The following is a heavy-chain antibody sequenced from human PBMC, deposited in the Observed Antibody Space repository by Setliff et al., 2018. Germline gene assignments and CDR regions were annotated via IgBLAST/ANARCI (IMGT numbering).Heavy chain of an antibody. CDR3: ARHPLRWYDAFDV. V-gene: IGHV4-39*01. Sequence: PSETLSLTCTVSGGALTSSSYLWGWIRQTPGKGLEWIGSIYNTGNTYYNPSLKGRVTISVDTSKKQFSLKVTFLTAADTAVYFCARHPLRWYDAFDVWGQGTKVTVSS. J-gene: IGHJ3*01. CDR2: IYNTGNT. D-gene: IGHD4-17*01. CDR1: GGALTSSSYL.